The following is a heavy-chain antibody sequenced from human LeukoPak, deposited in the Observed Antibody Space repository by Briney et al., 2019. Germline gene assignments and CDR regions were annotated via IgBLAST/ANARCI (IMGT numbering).Heavy chain of an antibody. CDR1: GYTLTELS. V-gene: IGHV1-24*01. CDR3: ARDIGYSSSFQDY. J-gene: IGHJ4*02. D-gene: IGHD6-13*01. Sequence: ASVKVSCKVSGYTLTELSMHWVRQAPGKGLEWMGGFDPEDGETIYAQKFQGRVTITADKSTSTAYMELSSLRSEDTAVYYCARDIGYSSSFQDYWGQGTLVTVSS. CDR2: FDPEDGET.